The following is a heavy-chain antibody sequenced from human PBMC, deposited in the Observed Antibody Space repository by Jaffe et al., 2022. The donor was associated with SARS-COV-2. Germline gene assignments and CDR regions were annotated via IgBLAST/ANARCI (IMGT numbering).Heavy chain of an antibody. CDR2: IYYSGST. V-gene: IGHV4-31*03. J-gene: IGHJ6*02. Sequence: QVQLQESGPGLVKPSQTLSLTCTVSGGSISSGGYYWSWIRQHPGKGLEWIGYIYYSGSTYYNPSLKSRVTISVDTSKNQFSLKLSSVTAADTAVYYCARSSNSGYYYYGMDVWGQGTTVTVSS. CDR1: GGSISSGGYY. D-gene: IGHD1-26*01. CDR3: ARSSNSGYYYYGMDV.